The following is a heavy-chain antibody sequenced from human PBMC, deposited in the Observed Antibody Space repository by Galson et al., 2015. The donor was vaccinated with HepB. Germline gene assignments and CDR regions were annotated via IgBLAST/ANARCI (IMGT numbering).Heavy chain of an antibody. J-gene: IGHJ3*02. D-gene: IGHD2-21*02. CDR3: ASLFTYCGGDCYSRRTFDI. CDR1: GFTFSSYG. V-gene: IGHV3-30*02. CDR2: IRYDGSNK. Sequence: SLRLSCAASGFTFSSYGMHWVRQAPGKGLEWVAFIRYDGSNKYYADSVKGRFTISRDNSKNTLYLQMNSLRAEDTAVYYCASLFTYCGGDCYSRRTFDIWGQGTVVTVSS.